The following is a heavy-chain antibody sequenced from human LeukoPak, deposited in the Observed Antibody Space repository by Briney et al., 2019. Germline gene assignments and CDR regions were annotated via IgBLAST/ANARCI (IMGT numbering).Heavy chain of an antibody. J-gene: IGHJ4*02. CDR2: IYYSGST. D-gene: IGHD5-12*01. V-gene: IGHV4-39*02. CDR3: AREVPVDIVVKGLLALDY. Sequence: KPSETLSLTCTVSGGSITSSSYCWGWIRQPPGKGLEWIGNIYYSGSTYYSPSLKSRVTISVDTSKNQFSLKLSSVTAADTAVYYCAREVPVDIVVKGLLALDYWGQGTLVTVSS. CDR1: GGSITSSSYC.